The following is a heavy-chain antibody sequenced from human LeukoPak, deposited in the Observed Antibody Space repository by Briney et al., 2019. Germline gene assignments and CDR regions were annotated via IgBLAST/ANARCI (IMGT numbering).Heavy chain of an antibody. CDR1: GYTLTELS. V-gene: IGHV1-24*01. CDR3: ARVHTRVPAALVDTALDY. J-gene: IGHJ4*02. D-gene: IGHD2-2*01. Sequence: ASVKVSCKVSGYTLTELSMHWVRQAPGKGLEWMGGFDPEDGETIYAQKFQGRVTMTEDTSTDTAYMELSSLRAEDTAVYYCARVHTRVPAALVDTALDYWGQGTLVTVSS. CDR2: FDPEDGET.